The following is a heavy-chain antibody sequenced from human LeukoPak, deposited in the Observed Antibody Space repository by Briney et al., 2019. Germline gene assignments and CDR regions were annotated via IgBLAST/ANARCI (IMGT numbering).Heavy chain of an antibody. CDR3: AKDCGSEGAHGAVDY. D-gene: IGHD1-26*01. CDR1: GFTFDDYA. J-gene: IGHJ4*02. V-gene: IGHV3-43*02. CDR2: ISGDGGST. Sequence: PGGSLRLSCAASGFTFDDYAMHWVRQAPGKGLEWVSLISGDGGSTYYADSVKGRFTISRDNSKNSLYLRMNGLRTEDTALYYCAKDCGSEGAHGAVDYWGQGTLVTVSS.